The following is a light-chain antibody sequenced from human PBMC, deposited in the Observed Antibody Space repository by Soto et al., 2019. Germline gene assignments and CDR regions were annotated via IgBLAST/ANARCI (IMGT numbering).Light chain of an antibody. CDR2: AAS. V-gene: IGKV1-9*01. Sequence: DIQLTQSPSFLSACVGDRVSITCRASQGISSDLAWYQQKPGKAPNLLIYAASALQTGVPSRFSGSGSGTEFTLTISGLQPEDFATYYCQQLNIYPITFRQGTRLEIK. J-gene: IGKJ5*01. CDR3: QQLNIYPIT. CDR1: QGISSD.